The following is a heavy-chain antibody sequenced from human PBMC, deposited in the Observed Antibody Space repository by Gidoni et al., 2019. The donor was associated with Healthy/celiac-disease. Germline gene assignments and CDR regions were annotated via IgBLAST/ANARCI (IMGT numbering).Heavy chain of an antibody. CDR2: INHSGST. J-gene: IGHJ6*02. D-gene: IGHD3-22*01. Sequence: QVQLQQWGAGLLKPSETLSLTCAVHGWSFSAYYCSWIRQPPGNGLEWIGEINHSGSTNYNPSLKRRVTISVDTSKNQFSLKLSSVTAADTAVYYCARGDHYDSSGYLSYYYYGMDVWGQGTTVTVSS. CDR3: ARGDHYDSSGYLSYYYYGMDV. V-gene: IGHV4-34*01. CDR1: GWSFSAYY.